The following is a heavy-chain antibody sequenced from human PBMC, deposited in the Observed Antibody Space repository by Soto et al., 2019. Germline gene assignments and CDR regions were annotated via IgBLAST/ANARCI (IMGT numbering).Heavy chain of an antibody. CDR2: INHSGSP. Sequence: SQSRSLACGLSGSLPGGSRSTYFWTWIRQPPGKGREWIGEINHSGSPNYSPALRGRGTISLDTSKKQFSLNLRSVTDADTVVSFCARARFSQRYQDYYGLDVWGQGTPVTVSS. J-gene: IGHJ6*02. D-gene: IGHD3-3*01. CDR1: GSLPGGSRSTYF. CDR3: ARARFSQRYQDYYGLDV. V-gene: IGHV4-34*01.